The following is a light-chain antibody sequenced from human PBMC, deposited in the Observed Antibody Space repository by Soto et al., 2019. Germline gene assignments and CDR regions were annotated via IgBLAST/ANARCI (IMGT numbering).Light chain of an antibody. CDR2: GAS. J-gene: IGKJ2*01. V-gene: IGKV3-15*01. Sequence: EIVMTQSPATLSVSPGERATLSCRASQSVSSNLAWYQQKPGQAPRLLIYGASTRATGIPARISGSGSGTEFTFTISSLQSEDFAIYYCQQYDEWPPSYTFGQGTKLEI. CDR1: QSVSSN. CDR3: QQYDEWPPSYT.